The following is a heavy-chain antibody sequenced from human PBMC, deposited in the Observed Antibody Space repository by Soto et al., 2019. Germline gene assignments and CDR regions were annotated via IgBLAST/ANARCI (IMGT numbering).Heavy chain of an antibody. CDR1: GFTFSSYA. D-gene: IGHD1-1*01. CDR3: AKDVSGTTGGWFDP. V-gene: IGHV3-23*01. CDR2: ISGSGGST. J-gene: IGHJ5*02. Sequence: EVQLSESGGGLVQSGGSLRLSYAASGFTFSSYAMGWVRQAPGKGLEWVSSISGSGGSTYYADSVKGRFTFSRDNSKNTVYLQMNSLRAEDTAVYYCAKDVSGTTGGWFDPWGQGTLVTVSS.